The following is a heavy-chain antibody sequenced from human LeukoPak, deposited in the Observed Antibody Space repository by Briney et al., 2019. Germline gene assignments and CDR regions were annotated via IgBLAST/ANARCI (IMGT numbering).Heavy chain of an antibody. V-gene: IGHV3-7*01. CDR1: GFTFSSYW. D-gene: IGHD2-2*02. J-gene: IGHJ4*02. Sequence: GSLRLSCAASGFTFSSYWMSWVRQAPGKGLEWVANIKQDGSEKYYVDSVKGRFTISRDNAKNSLYLQMNSLRAEDTAVYYCARDSVVPAAILYFDYWGQGTLVTVSS. CDR2: IKQDGSEK. CDR3: ARDSVVPAAILYFDY.